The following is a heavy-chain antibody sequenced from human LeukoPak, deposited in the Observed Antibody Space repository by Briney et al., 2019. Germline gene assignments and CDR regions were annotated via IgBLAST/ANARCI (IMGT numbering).Heavy chain of an antibody. V-gene: IGHV3-73*01. J-gene: IGHJ4*02. Sequence: PGGSLRLSCAASGLTFSGSAVHWVRQASGRGLEWVGHIRRKGHDYATTFAASVKGRFTISRDDSKNTAYLQMDSLKTEDTAMYFCTRLGGSPPYFDYWGQGTLVTVSS. CDR3: TRLGGSPPYFDY. CDR2: IRRKGHDYAT. CDR1: GLTFSGSA. D-gene: IGHD3-16*01.